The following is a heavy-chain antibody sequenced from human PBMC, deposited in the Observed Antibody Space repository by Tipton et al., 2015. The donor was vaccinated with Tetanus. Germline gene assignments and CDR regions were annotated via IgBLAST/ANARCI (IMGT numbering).Heavy chain of an antibody. D-gene: IGHD6-25*01. CDR2: ISSTSRYI. J-gene: IGHJ4*02. CDR3: VSGAALGY. V-gene: IGHV3-21*01. CDR1: EFSITNYR. Sequence: SLRLSCEVTEFSITNYRMNWVRQAPGRGLEWVSSISSTSRYIYYAASVKGRFTISRDNAKNSVYLRMNSLRADDTAVYYCVSGAALGYWGQGTLVAVSS.